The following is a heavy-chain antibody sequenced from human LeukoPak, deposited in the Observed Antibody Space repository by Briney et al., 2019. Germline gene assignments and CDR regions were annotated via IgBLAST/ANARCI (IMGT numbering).Heavy chain of an antibody. J-gene: IGHJ4*02. V-gene: IGHV4-30-2*01. CDR2: IYHSGST. CDR3: ARAVSRPSIYYFDY. D-gene: IGHD6-6*01. CDR1: GGSISSGGYS. Sequence: PSETLPLTCAVSGGSISSGGYSWSWIRQPPGKGLEWIGYIYHSGSTYYNPSLKSRVTISVDRSKNQFSLKLSSVTAADTAVYYCARAVSRPSIYYFDYWGQGTLVTVSS.